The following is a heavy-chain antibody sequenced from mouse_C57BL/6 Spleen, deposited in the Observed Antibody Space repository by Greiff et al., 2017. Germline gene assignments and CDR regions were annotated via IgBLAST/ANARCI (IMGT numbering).Heavy chain of an antibody. CDR1: GYAFSSSW. D-gene: IGHD2-5*01. J-gene: IGHJ4*01. CDR3: ATYSIYAMDY. Sequence: QVQLQQSGPELVKPGASVMISCKASGYAFSSSWMNWVKQRPGKGLEWIGRIYPGDGDTNYNGKFKGKATLTADKSSSTAYMQLSSLTSEDSAVYFCATYSIYAMDYWGQGTSVTVSS. V-gene: IGHV1-82*01. CDR2: IYPGDGDT.